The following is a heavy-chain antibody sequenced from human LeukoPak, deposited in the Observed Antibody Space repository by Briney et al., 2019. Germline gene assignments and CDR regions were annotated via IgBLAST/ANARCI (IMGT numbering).Heavy chain of an antibody. Sequence: GASVKVSCKASGYTFTSYGISWVRQAPGQGLEWMGWISAYNGNTNYAQKLQGRVTMTTDTSTSTAYMELRSLRSDDTAVYYCARDHEIGRYSSGWYYFDYWGQGTLVTVSS. D-gene: IGHD6-19*01. V-gene: IGHV1-18*01. CDR2: ISAYNGNT. J-gene: IGHJ4*02. CDR3: ARDHEIGRYSSGWYYFDY. CDR1: GYTFTSYG.